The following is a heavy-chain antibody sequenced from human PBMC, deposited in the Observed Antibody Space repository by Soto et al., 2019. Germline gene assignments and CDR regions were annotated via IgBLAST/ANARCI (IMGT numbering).Heavy chain of an antibody. CDR3: ARQHYYDSSGYYTWN. CDR2: VHYSGST. Sequence: QLQLQESGPGLVKTSETQSLTCSVTGGSIRRNIYYWGWIRQPPGKGLEWIATVHYSGSTYYTPSLKNRVTISADTSNNQFSLRLNSVTAADTAVYYCARQHYYDSSGYYTWNWGQGTLVTVSS. CDR1: GGSIRRNIYY. J-gene: IGHJ4*02. V-gene: IGHV4-39*01. D-gene: IGHD3-22*01.